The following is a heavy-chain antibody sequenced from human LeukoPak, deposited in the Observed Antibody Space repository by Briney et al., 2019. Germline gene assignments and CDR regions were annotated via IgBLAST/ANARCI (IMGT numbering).Heavy chain of an antibody. J-gene: IGHJ6*02. CDR3: ATRIGLVSYYYGMDV. CDR1: GYTFTGYY. V-gene: IGHV1-2*02. Sequence: GASVKVSCKASGYTFTGYYMHWVRQAPGQGLEWMGWINPNSGGTNYAQKFQGRVTMTRDTSISTAYMELSRLRSDDTAVYYRATRIGLVSYYYGMDVWGQGTTVTVSS. D-gene: IGHD3/OR15-3a*01. CDR2: INPNSGGT.